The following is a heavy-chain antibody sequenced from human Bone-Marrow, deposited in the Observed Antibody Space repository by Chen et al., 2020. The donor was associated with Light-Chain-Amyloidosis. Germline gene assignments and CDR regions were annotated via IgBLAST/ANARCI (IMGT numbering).Heavy chain of an antibody. Sequence: QVQLVQSGAEEKKPGASVKVSCKASGYTFTSYDINWVRQATGQGLEWMGWVNPNSGNTGYAQKFQGRVTMTMNTSISTAYMELTSLRSEDTAVYYCSRAPPYSPGGICNQDHYYYSMDVWGKGTTVTVSS. D-gene: IGHD2-15*01. CDR2: VNPNSGNT. CDR3: SRAPPYSPGGICNQDHYYYSMDV. V-gene: IGHV1-8*01. J-gene: IGHJ6*03. CDR1: GYTFTSYD.